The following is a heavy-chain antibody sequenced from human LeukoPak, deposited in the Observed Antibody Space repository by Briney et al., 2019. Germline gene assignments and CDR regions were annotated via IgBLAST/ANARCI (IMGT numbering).Heavy chain of an antibody. J-gene: IGHJ6*03. CDR1: GGSISSYY. CDR2: IYYSGST. CDR3: AGSRYSGYDWWGGGYYYYYMDV. D-gene: IGHD5-12*01. V-gene: IGHV4-59*01. Sequence: SETLSLTCTVSGGSISSYYWSWIRQPPGKGLAWIGYIYYSGSTNYNPSLKSRVTISVDTSKQQFSLQLSSVTASDAAVYYWAGSRYSGYDWWGGGYYYYYMDVWGKGTTVTVSS.